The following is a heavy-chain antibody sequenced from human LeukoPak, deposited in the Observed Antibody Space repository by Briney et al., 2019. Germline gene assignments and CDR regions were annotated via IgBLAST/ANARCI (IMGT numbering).Heavy chain of an antibody. CDR3: AQSSGSYLSVDY. CDR2: IYYSGST. D-gene: IGHD3-10*01. J-gene: IGHJ4*02. CDR1: GGSTSSYY. Sequence: SETLSLTCTVSGGSTSSYYWSWIRQPPGKGLEWIGYIYYSGSTNYNPSLKSRVTISVDTSKNQFSLKLSSVTAADTAVYYCAQSSGSYLSVDYWGQGTLVTVSS. V-gene: IGHV4-59*08.